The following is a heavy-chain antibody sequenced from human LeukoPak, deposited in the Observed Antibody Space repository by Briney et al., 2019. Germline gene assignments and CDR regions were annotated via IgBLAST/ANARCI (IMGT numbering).Heavy chain of an antibody. D-gene: IGHD7-27*01. CDR1: GFTFDDYA. CDR3: ARELGSFYYYYGMDV. J-gene: IGHJ6*02. CDR2: ISWNSGSI. Sequence: GRSLRLSCAASGFTFDDYAMHWVRQAPGKGLEWVSGISWNSGSIGYADSVKGRFTISRDNSKSTLYLQMNSLRAEDTAVYYCARELGSFYYYYGMDVWGQGTTVTISS. V-gene: IGHV3-9*01.